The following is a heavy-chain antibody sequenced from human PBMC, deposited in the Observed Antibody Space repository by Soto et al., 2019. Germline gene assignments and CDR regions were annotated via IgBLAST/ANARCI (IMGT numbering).Heavy chain of an antibody. Sequence: PGGSLRLSCTASGFTFGDYAMSWFRQAPGKRLEWVGFIRSKAYGGTTEYTASVKGRFTISRDDSKSIAYLQMNSLKTEDTAVYYCTRDVPATPDDYYYMDVWGKGTTVTVSS. V-gene: IGHV3-49*01. CDR3: TRDVPATPDDYYYMDV. CDR1: GFTFGDYA. D-gene: IGHD2-15*01. CDR2: IRSKAYGGTT. J-gene: IGHJ6*03.